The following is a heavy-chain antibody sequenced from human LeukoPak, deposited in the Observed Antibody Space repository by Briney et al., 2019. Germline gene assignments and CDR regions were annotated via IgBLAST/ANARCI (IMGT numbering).Heavy chain of an antibody. D-gene: IGHD3-10*01. V-gene: IGHV1-69*05. CDR1: GGTFSSYA. J-gene: IGHJ5*02. CDR3: ANHRRGYYYGSGTQGNLSPDP. Sequence: GAPVKVSCKASGGTFSSYAISWVRQAPGQGLEWMGGIIPIFGTANYAQKFQGRVTITTDESTSTAYMELSSLRSEDTAVYYCANHRRGYYYGSGTQGNLSPDPWGQGTLVTISS. CDR2: IIPIFGTA.